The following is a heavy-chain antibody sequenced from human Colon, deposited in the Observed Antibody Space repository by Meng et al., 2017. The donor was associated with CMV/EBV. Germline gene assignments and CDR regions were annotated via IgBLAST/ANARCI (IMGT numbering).Heavy chain of an antibody. Sequence: GESLKISCETSGFSFSNYNMDWVRQAPGKGLEWVASISSGGTYIYFADSVKGRFTISRDNAKNSLSLQMDSLRAEDTAVYYCACQSDYTVHGFDHWGQGTLVTVSS. CDR1: GFSFSNYN. V-gene: IGHV3-21*06. J-gene: IGHJ4*02. D-gene: IGHD4-11*01. CDR2: ISSGGTYI. CDR3: ACQSDYTVHGFDH.